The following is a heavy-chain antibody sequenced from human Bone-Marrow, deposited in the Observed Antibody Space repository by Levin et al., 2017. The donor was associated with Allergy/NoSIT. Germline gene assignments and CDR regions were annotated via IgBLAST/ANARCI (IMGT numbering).Heavy chain of an antibody. CDR3: ARRSVAVAGKTIKYYYYGMDV. CDR1: GFTFSDYY. CDR2: ISSSGSTI. D-gene: IGHD6-19*01. V-gene: IGHV3-11*01. Sequence: SCAASGFTFSDYYMSWIRQAPGKGLEWVSYISSSGSTIYYADSVKGRFTISRDNAKNSLYLQMNSLRAEDTAVYYCARRSVAVAGKTIKYYYYGMDVWGQGTTVTVSS. J-gene: IGHJ6*02.